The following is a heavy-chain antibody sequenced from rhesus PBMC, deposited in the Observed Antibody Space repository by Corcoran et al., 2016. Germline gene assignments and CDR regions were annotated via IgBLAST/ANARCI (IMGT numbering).Heavy chain of an antibody. J-gene: IGHJ4*01. V-gene: IGHV4-80*01. Sequence: QVQLQESGPGLVKPSETLSLTCTVSGASISSSCWRWIRQPPGKGLEWIGEINGNSGRTNYNPSLKSRVTISRDTSKNQFSLILSSVTAADSALYFCTTLIDSWGQGVLVTVSS. CDR3: TTLIDS. CDR2: INGNSGRT. CDR1: GASISSSC.